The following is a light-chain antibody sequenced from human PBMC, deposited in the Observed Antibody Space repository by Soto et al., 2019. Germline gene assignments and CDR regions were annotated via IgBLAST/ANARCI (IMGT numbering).Light chain of an antibody. V-gene: IGLV2-23*02. CDR2: EVN. Sequence: QSALTQPASVSGSPGQSITISCTGTSSNVGSYKLVSWYQQHPGKAPKLMIFEVNKRPSGVSYRFSGSKSGNTASLTISGLKVEGDDYYYCCASGGSPTYVFGTGTKVTVL. CDR1: SSNVGSYKL. CDR3: CASGGSPTYV. J-gene: IGLJ1*01.